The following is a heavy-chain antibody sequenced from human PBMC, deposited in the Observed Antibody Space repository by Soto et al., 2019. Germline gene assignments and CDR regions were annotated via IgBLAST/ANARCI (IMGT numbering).Heavy chain of an antibody. CDR2: TRNKANSYTT. CDR1: GFTFSDHY. J-gene: IGHJ4*02. Sequence: PGGSLRLSCAASGFTFSDHYMDWVRQAPGKGLEWVGRTRNKANSYTTEYAASVKGRFTISRDDSKNSLYLQMNSLKTEDTAVYYCARDLYGSGVFDYWGQGTLVTVSS. V-gene: IGHV3-72*01. CDR3: ARDLYGSGVFDY. D-gene: IGHD3-10*01.